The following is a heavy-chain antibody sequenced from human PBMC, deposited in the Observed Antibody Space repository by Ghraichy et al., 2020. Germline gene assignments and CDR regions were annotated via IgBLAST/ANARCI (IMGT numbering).Heavy chain of an antibody. CDR2: INHSGST. J-gene: IGHJ4*02. V-gene: IGHV4-34*01. Sequence: SETLSLTCAVYGGSFSGYYWSWIRQPPGKGLEWIGEINHSGSTNYNPSLKSRVTISVDTSKNQFSLKLSSVTAADTAVYYCARGPGMGHPDYWGQGTLVTVSS. CDR1: GGSFSGYY. D-gene: IGHD1-26*01. CDR3: ARGPGMGHPDY.